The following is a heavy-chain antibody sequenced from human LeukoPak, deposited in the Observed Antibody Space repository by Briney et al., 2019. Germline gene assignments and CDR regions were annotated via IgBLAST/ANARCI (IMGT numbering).Heavy chain of an antibody. J-gene: IGHJ5*02. D-gene: IGHD2-8*02. CDR2: ISSSSSYI. V-gene: IGHV3-21*01. Sequence: GGSLRLSCAASGFTFSSYSMSWVRQAPGKGLEWVSSISSSSSYIYYADSVKGRFTISRDNAKNSLYLQMNSLRAEDTAVYYCARDSRTGANWFDPWGQGTLVTVSS. CDR1: GFTFSSYS. CDR3: ARDSRTGANWFDP.